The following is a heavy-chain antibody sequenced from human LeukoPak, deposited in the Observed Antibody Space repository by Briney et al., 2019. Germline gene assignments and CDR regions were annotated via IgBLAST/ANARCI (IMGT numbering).Heavy chain of an antibody. J-gene: IGHJ4*02. CDR2: INHSGST. D-gene: IGHD1-14*01. CDR3: ARDPRHNSLSPRFDY. CDR1: GGSFSDYY. V-gene: IGHV4-34*01. Sequence: PSETLSLTCAVYGGSFSDYYWSWIRQPPGKGLEWIGEINHSGSTNYNPSLKSRVTISVDTSKNQFSLKLSSVTAADTAVYYCARDPRHNSLSPRFDYWGQGTLVTVSS.